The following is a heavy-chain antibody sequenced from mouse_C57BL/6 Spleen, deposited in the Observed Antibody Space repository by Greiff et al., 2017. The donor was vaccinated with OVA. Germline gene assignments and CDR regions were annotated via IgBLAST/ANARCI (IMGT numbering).Heavy chain of an antibody. J-gene: IGHJ2*01. V-gene: IGHV1-55*01. D-gene: IGHD2-5*01. Sequence: QVQLQQPGAELVKPGASVKMSCKASGYTFTSYWITWVKQRPGQGLEWIGDIYPGSGSTNYNEKFKSKATLTVDTSSSTAYMQLSSLTSEDSAVYYCAREGAYYSNDEDYWGQGTTRTVSS. CDR1: GYTFTSYW. CDR2: IYPGSGST. CDR3: AREGAYYSNDEDY.